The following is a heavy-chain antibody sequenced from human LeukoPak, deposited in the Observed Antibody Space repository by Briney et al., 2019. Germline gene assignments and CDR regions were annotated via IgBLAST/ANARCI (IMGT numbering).Heavy chain of an antibody. J-gene: IGHJ4*02. CDR2: ISSGTINHS. CDR3: VRDPSGSGFAFDS. D-gene: IGHD1-1*01. Sequence: GGTLRPSCKASGFVFGDYYMNWIRQAPGKGLECLSYISSGTINHSNYADSVKGRFTISRDNSEDTLYLQMNSLRAEDTAVYYCVRDPSGSGFAFDSWGQGALVTVSS. CDR1: GFVFGDYY. V-gene: IGHV3-11*06.